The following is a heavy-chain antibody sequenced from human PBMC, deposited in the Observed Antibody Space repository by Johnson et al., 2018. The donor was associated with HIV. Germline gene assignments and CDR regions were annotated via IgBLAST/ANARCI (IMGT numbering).Heavy chain of an antibody. D-gene: IGHD6-6*01. V-gene: IGHV3-20*04. CDR3: ARDQGSSSSGGPDAFDI. CDR2: INWYVGST. J-gene: IGHJ3*02. CDR1: GFIFDDYG. Sequence: EVQLVESGGGVVRPGGSLRLSCAASGFIFDDYGMSWVRQAPGKGLEWVSGINWYVGSTGYADSVKGRFTISRDNSKNTLYLQMNSLRAEDTAVYYCARDQGSSSSGGPDAFDIWGQGTMVTVSS.